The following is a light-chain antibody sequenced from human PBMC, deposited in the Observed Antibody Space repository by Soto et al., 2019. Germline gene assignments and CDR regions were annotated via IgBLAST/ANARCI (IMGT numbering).Light chain of an antibody. V-gene: IGKV1-9*01. CDR3: QQLNSYPPLFT. CDR1: QGISSY. CDR2: AAS. Sequence: DIQLTQSPSFLSASVGDRVTITCRASQGISSYLAWYQQKPGKAPKLLIYAASTLQSGVPSRFSGSGSGTEFTFTISSLQPEDFATYYCQQLNSYPPLFTFGPGTKVDIK. J-gene: IGKJ3*01.